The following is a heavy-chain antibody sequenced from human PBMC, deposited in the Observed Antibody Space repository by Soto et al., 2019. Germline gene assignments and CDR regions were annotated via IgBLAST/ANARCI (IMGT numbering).Heavy chain of an antibody. CDR1: GGSISSGGYY. J-gene: IGHJ3*02. Sequence: PSETLSLTCTVSGGSISSGGYYWSWIRQHPGKGLEWIGYIYHSGSTYYNPSLKSRVTISADTSKNQFSLKLSSVTAADTAVYYCARDPLSFDYGSGSYFFAAFDIWGQGTMVTVSS. CDR3: ARDPLSFDYGSGSYFFAAFDI. V-gene: IGHV4-31*03. D-gene: IGHD3-10*01. CDR2: IYHSGST.